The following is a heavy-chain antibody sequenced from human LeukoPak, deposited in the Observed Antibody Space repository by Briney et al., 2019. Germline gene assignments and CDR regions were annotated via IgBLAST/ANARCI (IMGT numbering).Heavy chain of an antibody. CDR1: RFTVSSNY. Sequence: GGSLRLSCAASRFTVSSNYMSWVRQAPGKGLEWVSVIYSVSSTYYADSVKGRFTISRDNSKNTVYLQMNSLRAEDTAVYYCARGTWLNKLFDYWGQGTLVTVSS. CDR3: ARGTWLNKLFDY. CDR2: IYSVSST. V-gene: IGHV3-66*01. J-gene: IGHJ4*02. D-gene: IGHD1/OR15-1a*01.